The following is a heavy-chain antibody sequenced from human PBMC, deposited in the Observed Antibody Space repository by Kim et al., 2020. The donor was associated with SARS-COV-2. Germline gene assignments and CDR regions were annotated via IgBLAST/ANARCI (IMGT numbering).Heavy chain of an antibody. J-gene: IGHJ4*02. V-gene: IGHV3-23*01. CDR3: AKNPTGFSPYYFDP. Sequence: YRDSVKSRFTLSRENAKGTLLLQMDSLRAEDTAVYYCAKNPTGFSPYYFDPWGRGTLVTVSS.